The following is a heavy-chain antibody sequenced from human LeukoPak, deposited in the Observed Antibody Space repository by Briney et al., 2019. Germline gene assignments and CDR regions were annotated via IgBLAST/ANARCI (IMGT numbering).Heavy chain of an antibody. CDR3: ARPYLYYSQYYFDY. Sequence: ASVTVSFTASGYTFTIYAMNWVRQAPGQGLEWMGWIHTNTGNPTYAQGFTGRFVFSLDTSVSTAYLQISSLKAEDTAVYYCARPYLYYSQYYFDYWGQGTLVTVSS. V-gene: IGHV7-4-1*02. CDR2: IHTNTGNP. CDR1: GYTFTIYA. J-gene: IGHJ4*02. D-gene: IGHD2-8*01.